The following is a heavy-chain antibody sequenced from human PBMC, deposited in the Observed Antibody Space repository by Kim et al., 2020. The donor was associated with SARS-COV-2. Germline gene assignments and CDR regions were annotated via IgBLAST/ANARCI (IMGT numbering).Heavy chain of an antibody. CDR3: ARVTGTWYFDL. CDR2: ISYDGSNK. CDR1: GFTFSSYA. D-gene: IGHD1-20*01. V-gene: IGHV3-30-3*01. J-gene: IGHJ2*01. Sequence: GGSLRLSCAASGFTFSSYAMHWVRQAPGKGLEWVAVISYDGSNKYYADSVKGRFTISRDNSKNTLYLQMNSLRAEDTAVYYCARVTGTWYFDLWGRGTLVTVSS.